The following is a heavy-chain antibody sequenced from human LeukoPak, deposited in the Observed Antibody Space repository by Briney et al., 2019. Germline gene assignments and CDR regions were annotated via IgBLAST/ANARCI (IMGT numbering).Heavy chain of an antibody. V-gene: IGHV3-30*18. CDR2: ISYDGSNK. J-gene: IGHJ4*02. CDR1: GFTFSSYG. CDR3: AKSLSWRGYRYGFDY. Sequence: GRSLRLSCAASGFTFSSYGMHWVRQAPGKGLEWVAVISYDGSNKYYADSVKGRFTISRDNSKNTLYLQMNSLRAEDTAVYYCAKSLSWRGYRYGFDYWGQGTLVTVSS. D-gene: IGHD5-18*01.